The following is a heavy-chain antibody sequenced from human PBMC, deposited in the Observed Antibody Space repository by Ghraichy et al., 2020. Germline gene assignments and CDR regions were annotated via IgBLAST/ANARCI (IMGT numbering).Heavy chain of an antibody. CDR3: AKARSSRPYYGMDV. V-gene: IGHV3-43*01. Sequence: VSLISWDGGSTYYADSVKGRFTISRDNSKNSLYLQMNSLRTEDTALYYCAKARSSRPYYGMDVWGQG. J-gene: IGHJ6*02. D-gene: IGHD1-26*01. CDR2: ISWDGGST.